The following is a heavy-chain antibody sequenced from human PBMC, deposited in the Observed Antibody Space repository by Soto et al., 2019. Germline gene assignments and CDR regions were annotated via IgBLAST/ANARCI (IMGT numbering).Heavy chain of an antibody. CDR3: AREVRYCSSTSCYELFY. V-gene: IGHV1-18*01. Sequence: QVQLVQSGAEVKKPGASVKVSCKASGYTFTSYCISWVRQAPGQGLEWMGWISAYNGNTNYAQKLQGRVTMTTDTSTSTADMELRSLRSDDTAVYYCAREVRYCSSTSCYELFYWGQGTLVTVSS. J-gene: IGHJ4*02. CDR1: GYTFTSYC. CDR2: ISAYNGNT. D-gene: IGHD2-2*01.